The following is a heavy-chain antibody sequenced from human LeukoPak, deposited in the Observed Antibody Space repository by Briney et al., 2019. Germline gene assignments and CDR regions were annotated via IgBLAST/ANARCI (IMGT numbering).Heavy chain of an antibody. Sequence: SETLSLTCTVSGGSISSYYWSWIRQPPGKGLEWIGEINHSGSTNYNPSLKSRVTISVDTSKNQFSLKLSSVTAADTAVYYCASFWSGYYSVDYWGQGTLVTVSS. CDR2: INHSGST. D-gene: IGHD3-3*01. J-gene: IGHJ4*02. V-gene: IGHV4-34*01. CDR3: ASFWSGYYSVDY. CDR1: GGSISSYY.